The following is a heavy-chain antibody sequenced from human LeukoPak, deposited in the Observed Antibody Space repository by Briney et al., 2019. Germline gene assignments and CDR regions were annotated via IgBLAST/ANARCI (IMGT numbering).Heavy chain of an antibody. CDR2: IRQDESEK. D-gene: IGHD6-25*01. V-gene: IGHV3-7*01. Sequence: PGGSLRLSCTVSGFSFSSYWMTWVRQAPGKGLEWVANIRQDESEKYYVDSVKGRFTISRDNAKNSLYLQMNSLRAEDTAVYYCARGGALDIWGQGTMVTVSS. CDR1: GFSFSSYW. CDR3: ARGGALDI. J-gene: IGHJ3*02.